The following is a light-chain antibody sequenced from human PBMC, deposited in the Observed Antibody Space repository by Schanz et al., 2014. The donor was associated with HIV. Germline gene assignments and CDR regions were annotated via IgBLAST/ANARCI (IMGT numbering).Light chain of an antibody. V-gene: IGLV1-40*01. CDR1: SSNIGAGYD. Sequence: QSVLTQPPSVSGAPGQRVTISCTGSSSNIGAGYDVHWYKQLPETAPKLLIFGDNNRPSGVPDRFSGSKSGTSASLVITGLQAEDEADYYCQSYDSSLSGYVFGTGTKLTVL. J-gene: IGLJ1*01. CDR3: QSYDSSLSGYV. CDR2: GDN.